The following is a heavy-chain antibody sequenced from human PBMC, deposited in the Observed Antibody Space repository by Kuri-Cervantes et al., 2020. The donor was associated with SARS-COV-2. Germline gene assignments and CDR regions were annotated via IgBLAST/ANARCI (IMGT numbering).Heavy chain of an antibody. D-gene: IGHD1-20*01. CDR2: IYRSGST. Sequence: GSLRLSCTVSGYSISSGYYWGWIRQPPGKGLEWIGSIYRSGSTYYNPSLKSRVTISVDTSKNQFSLKLSSVTAADTAVYYCARVSNWKENYYYYYYMDVWGKGTTVTVSS. J-gene: IGHJ6*03. CDR3: ARVSNWKENYYYYYYMDV. CDR1: GYSISSGYY. V-gene: IGHV4-38-2*02.